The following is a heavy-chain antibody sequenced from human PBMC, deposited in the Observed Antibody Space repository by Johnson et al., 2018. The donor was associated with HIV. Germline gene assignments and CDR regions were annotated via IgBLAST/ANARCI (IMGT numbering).Heavy chain of an antibody. V-gene: IGHV3-9*01. D-gene: IGHD3-3*01. Sequence: LVESGGGLVQPGRSLRLSCAASGFTFDDYAMHWVRQAPGKGLEWVSGISWNSGSIGYADSVKGRFTISRDDSKSTLYLEMNSLKTEETAVYYCTTAIFGVIVHAFDIWGQGTMVTVSS. CDR3: TTAIFGVIVHAFDI. CDR2: ISWNSGSI. CDR1: GFTFDDYA. J-gene: IGHJ3*02.